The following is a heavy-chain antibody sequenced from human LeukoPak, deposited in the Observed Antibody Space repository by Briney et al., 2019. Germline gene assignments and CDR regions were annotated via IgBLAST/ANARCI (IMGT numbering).Heavy chain of an antibody. D-gene: IGHD3-3*01. Sequence: SETLSLTCAVYGGSFSGYYWSWIRQPLGKGLEWIGEINHSGSTNYNPSLKSRVTISVDTSKNQFSLKLSSVTAADTAVYYCARAFATAYDFWSGYYTGLRAFDIWGQGTMVTVSS. CDR3: ARAFATAYDFWSGYYTGLRAFDI. J-gene: IGHJ3*02. V-gene: IGHV4-34*01. CDR1: GGSFSGYY. CDR2: INHSGST.